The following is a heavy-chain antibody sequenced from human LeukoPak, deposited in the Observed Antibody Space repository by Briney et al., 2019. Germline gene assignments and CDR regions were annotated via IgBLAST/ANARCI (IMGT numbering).Heavy chain of an antibody. Sequence: GGSLRLSRAASGFTFSNAWMSWVRQAPGKGLEWVGRIKSKTDGGTTDYAAPVKGRFTISRDDSKNTLYLQMNSLKTEDTAVYYCTTDRGYDFWSLRIYWGQGTLVTVSS. V-gene: IGHV3-15*01. CDR3: TTDRGYDFWSLRIY. J-gene: IGHJ4*02. D-gene: IGHD3-3*01. CDR1: GFTFSNAW. CDR2: IKSKTDGGTT.